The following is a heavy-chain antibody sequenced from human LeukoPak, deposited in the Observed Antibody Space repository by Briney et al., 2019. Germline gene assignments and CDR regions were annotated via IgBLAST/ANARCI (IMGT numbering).Heavy chain of an antibody. CDR2: ISSSGSTI. V-gene: IGHV3-11*04. Sequence: TTGGSLRLSCAASGFTFSDYYMSWIRQAPGKGLEWVSYISSSGSTIYYADSVKGRFTISRDNAKNSLYLQMNSLRAEDTAVYYCARAAEGYYDFWSGRDYWGQGTLVTVSS. CDR3: ARAAEGYYDFWSGRDY. D-gene: IGHD3-3*01. J-gene: IGHJ4*02. CDR1: GFTFSDYY.